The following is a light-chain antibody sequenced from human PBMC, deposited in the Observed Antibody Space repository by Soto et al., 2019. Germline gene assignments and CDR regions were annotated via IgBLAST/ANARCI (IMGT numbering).Light chain of an antibody. CDR2: DAS. Sequence: DIQMTQSPSSLSASVGDRVTITCQASQDISNYLNWYQQKPGKAPKLLIYDASNLETGVPSRFXXXGSGTDFTFTISSLQPEDIATYYCQQYDNLPPGLTFGGGTKVEIK. CDR3: QQYDNLPPGLT. J-gene: IGKJ4*01. V-gene: IGKV1-33*01. CDR1: QDISNY.